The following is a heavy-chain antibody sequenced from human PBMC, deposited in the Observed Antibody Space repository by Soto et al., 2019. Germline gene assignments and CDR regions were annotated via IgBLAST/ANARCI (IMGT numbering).Heavy chain of an antibody. Sequence: SETLSLTCAVYGVSFSGYYWIWIRQPPGKGLEWIGEINHSGSTNYNPSLKSRVTISVDTSKNQFSLKLSSVTAADTAVYYCARDIAAAEGYYYYMDVWGKGTTVTVSS. CDR3: ARDIAAAEGYYYYMDV. J-gene: IGHJ6*03. V-gene: IGHV4-34*01. D-gene: IGHD6-13*01. CDR1: GVSFSGYY. CDR2: INHSGST.